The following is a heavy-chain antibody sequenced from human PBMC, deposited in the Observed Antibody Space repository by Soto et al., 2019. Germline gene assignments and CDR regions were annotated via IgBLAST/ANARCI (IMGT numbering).Heavy chain of an antibody. J-gene: IGHJ4*02. V-gene: IGHV3-30-3*01. CDR2: ISYDGSNK. CDR1: GFTFSSYA. CDR3: ARDLQQLDPTLDY. Sequence: QVQLVESGGGVVQPGRSLRLSCAASGFTFSSYAMHWVRQAPGKGLEWVAVISYDGSNKYYADSVKGRFTISRDNSKNTLYLQMNSLRAEDTAVYYCARDLQQLDPTLDYWGQGTLVTVSS. D-gene: IGHD6-13*01.